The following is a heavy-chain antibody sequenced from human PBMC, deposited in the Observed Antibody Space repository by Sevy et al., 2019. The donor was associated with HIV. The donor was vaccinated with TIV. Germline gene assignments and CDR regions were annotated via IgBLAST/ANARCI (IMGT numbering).Heavy chain of an antibody. CDR2: ISYDGSNK. Sequence: GGSLRLSCAASGFTFSSYGMHWVRQAPGKGLEWVAVISYDGSNKYYADSVKGRFTISRDNSKNTLYLQMNSLRAEDTAVYYCAKVRSSGGYYSMDVWGQGTTVTVSS. V-gene: IGHV3-30*18. J-gene: IGHJ6*02. CDR1: GFTFSSYG. D-gene: IGHD6-25*01. CDR3: AKVRSSGGYYSMDV.